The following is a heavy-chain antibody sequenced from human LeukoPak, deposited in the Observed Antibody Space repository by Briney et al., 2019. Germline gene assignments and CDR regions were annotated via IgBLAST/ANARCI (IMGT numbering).Heavy chain of an antibody. CDR1: GLSLNNYA. CDR3: AKAPVTSCRGAFCYPFDY. D-gene: IGHD2-21*01. J-gene: IGHJ4*01. V-gene: IGHV3-23*01. CDR2: SSSSDDGK. Sequence: PGGSLRLSCTASGLSLNNYARSWVRQVPGKGLEWVSASSSSDDGKWYAESVRGRFTISRDTSKNTVYLQMNSLRVEDAGVYYCAKAPVTSCRGAFCYPFDYWGHGTLVTVSS.